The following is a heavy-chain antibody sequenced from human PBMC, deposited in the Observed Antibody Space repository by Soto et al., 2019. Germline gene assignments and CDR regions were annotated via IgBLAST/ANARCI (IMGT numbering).Heavy chain of an antibody. CDR1: GGSIGSNY. CDR2: IYYSGST. D-gene: IGHD2-2*01. V-gene: IGHV4-59*01. J-gene: IGHJ3*02. CDR3: ARGRGGWFINQLLNAFDI. Sequence: QVQLQESGPGLVKPSETLSLTCTVSGGSIGSNYWSWIRKPPGKGLEGIGYIYYSGSTNYNPSLKSRVTISVDTSKNQFSLKLSSVTAADTAVYYCARGRGGWFINQLLNAFDIWGQGTMVTVSS.